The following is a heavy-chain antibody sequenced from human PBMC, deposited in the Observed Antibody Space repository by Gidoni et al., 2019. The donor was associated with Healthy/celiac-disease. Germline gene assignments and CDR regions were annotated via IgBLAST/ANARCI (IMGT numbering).Heavy chain of an antibody. J-gene: IGHJ5*02. Sequence: EVQRVQSGAEVKKPGESLKIYGKGSGYSVTRYWIGWVRQMPGQGLEWMGIIYPGDSDTRYSPSFQGQVTISADQSISTAYLQWSSLKASDTAMYYCARLGIVVVPAANANWFDPWGQGTLVTVSS. V-gene: IGHV5-51*03. CDR3: ARLGIVVVPAANANWFDP. CDR2: IYPGDSDT. D-gene: IGHD2-2*01. CDR1: GYSVTRYW.